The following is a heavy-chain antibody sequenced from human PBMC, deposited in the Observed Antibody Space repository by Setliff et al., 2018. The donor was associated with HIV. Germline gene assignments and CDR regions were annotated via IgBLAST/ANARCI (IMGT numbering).Heavy chain of an antibody. CDR2: INPNSGGT. J-gene: IGHJ3*02. D-gene: IGHD6-13*01. Sequence: GASVKVSCKASGYTFIGDYMHWVRQAPGQGLEWMGWINPNSGGTNFAQKFQGRVTMTRDTSISTAYMELSRLRSDDTAVYYCGRQSRWDEPFDIWGQGTMVTVSS. CDR1: GYTFIGDY. V-gene: IGHV1-2*02. CDR3: GRQSRWDEPFDI.